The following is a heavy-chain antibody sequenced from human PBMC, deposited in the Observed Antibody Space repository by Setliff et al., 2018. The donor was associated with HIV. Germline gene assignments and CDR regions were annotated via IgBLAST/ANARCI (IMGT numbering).Heavy chain of an antibody. Sequence: ASVKVSCKASGYNFTDYDINWVRQATGQGLEWMGWMNPNNGNTNYAQKLQGRVTMTTDTSTSTAYMELRSLRSDDTAVYYCARDLHYYDSSGALVHPYWGQGTLVTVSS. CDR2: MNPNNGNT. V-gene: IGHV1-18*01. J-gene: IGHJ4*02. D-gene: IGHD3-22*01. CDR3: ARDLHYYDSSGALVHPY. CDR1: GYNFTDYD.